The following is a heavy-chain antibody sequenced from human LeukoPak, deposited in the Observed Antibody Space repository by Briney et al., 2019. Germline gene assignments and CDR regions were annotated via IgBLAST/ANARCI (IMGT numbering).Heavy chain of an antibody. CDR1: GGSISSSSYY. CDR2: IYYSGST. Sequence: SETLSLTCTVSGGSISSSSYYWGWIRQPPGKGLEWIGSIYYSGSTYYNPSLKSRVTISVDTSKNQFSLKLSSVTAADTAVYYCARGALSDYWGQGTLVTVSS. CDR3: ARGALSDY. V-gene: IGHV4-39*07. J-gene: IGHJ4*02.